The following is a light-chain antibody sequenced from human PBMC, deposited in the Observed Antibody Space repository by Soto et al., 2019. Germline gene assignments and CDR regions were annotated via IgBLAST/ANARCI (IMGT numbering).Light chain of an antibody. CDR1: SSDIGGYNY. J-gene: IGLJ2*01. V-gene: IGLV2-14*03. CDR3: SSYTSSGTVL. CDR2: DVT. Sequence: QSALTQPASVSGSPGQSITSSCTGTSSDIGGYNYVSWYQQHPGKAPKLMIYDVTYRPSGVSTRFSGSKSGNTASLTISGLQAEDEADYSCSSYTSSGTVLFGGGTKVTVL.